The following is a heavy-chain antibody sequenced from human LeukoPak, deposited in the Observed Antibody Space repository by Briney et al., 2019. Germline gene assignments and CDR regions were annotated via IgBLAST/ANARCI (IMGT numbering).Heavy chain of an antibody. D-gene: IGHD1-26*01. CDR3: ARDRLMYSGSYPFDY. CDR1: GFTFSSYG. CDR2: ISGSGGST. Sequence: AGGSLRLSCAASGFTFSSYGMSWVRQAPGKGLEWVSAISGSGGSTYYADSVKGRFTISRDNSKNTLYLQMNSLRAEDTAVYYCARDRLMYSGSYPFDYWGQGTLVTVSS. J-gene: IGHJ4*02. V-gene: IGHV3-23*01.